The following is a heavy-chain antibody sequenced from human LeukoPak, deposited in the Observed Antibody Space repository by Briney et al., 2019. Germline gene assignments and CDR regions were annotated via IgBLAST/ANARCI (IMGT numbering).Heavy chain of an antibody. CDR2: MSYHGCNE. CDR3: VRDKSNSGSYLDF. CDR1: GFTFSSFG. Sequence: GSLRLSCATSGFTFSSFGIHWVRQAPGKGLEWVAYMSYHGCNEYYADSVKGRFTISRDNSKNTLFLQMNSLRPEDTALYYCVRDKSNSGSYLDFWGQGTLVTVSS. D-gene: IGHD1-26*01. V-gene: IGHV3-30*04. J-gene: IGHJ4*02.